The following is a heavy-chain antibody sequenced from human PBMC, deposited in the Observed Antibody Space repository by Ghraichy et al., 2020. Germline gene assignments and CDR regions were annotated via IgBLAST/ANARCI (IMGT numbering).Heavy chain of an antibody. CDR3: ASWPWGDYYYGMDV. V-gene: IGHV1-18*01. D-gene: IGHD3-16*01. J-gene: IGHJ6*02. CDR2: ISAYNGNT. CDR1: GYTFTSYG. Sequence: ASVKVSCKASGYTFTSYGISWVRQAPGQGLEWMGWISAYNGNTNYAQKLQGRVTMTTDTSTSTAYMELRSLRSDDTAVYYCASWPWGDYYYGMDVWGQGTTVTVSS.